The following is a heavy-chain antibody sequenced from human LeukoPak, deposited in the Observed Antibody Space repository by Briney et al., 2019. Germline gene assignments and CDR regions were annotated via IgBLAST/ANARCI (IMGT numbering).Heavy chain of an antibody. D-gene: IGHD6-19*01. V-gene: IGHV1-18*01. J-gene: IGHJ4*02. CDR1: GYTFASYG. Sequence: ASVKVSCKASGYTFASYGISWVRQAPGQGLEWMGWISAYNGYTNYAQKFQGRVTMTRDMSTSTVYMELSSLRSEDTAVYYCARDSPVTGPQNFDYWGQGTLVTVSS. CDR3: ARDSPVTGPQNFDY. CDR2: ISAYNGYT.